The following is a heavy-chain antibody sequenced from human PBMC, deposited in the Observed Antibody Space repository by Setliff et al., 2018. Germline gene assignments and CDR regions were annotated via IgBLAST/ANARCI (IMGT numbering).Heavy chain of an antibody. Sequence: SVKVSCKASGGTFSSYAISWVRQAPGQGLEWMGGVIPILGIANYAQKFQGRVTITADKSTSTAYMELSSMRSDDTAVYYGARSCYGSGVPNGDYWGQGTLVTVSS. CDR3: ARSCYGSGVPNGDY. CDR2: VIPILGIA. D-gene: IGHD3-10*01. CDR1: GGTFSSYA. J-gene: IGHJ4*02. V-gene: IGHV1-69*10.